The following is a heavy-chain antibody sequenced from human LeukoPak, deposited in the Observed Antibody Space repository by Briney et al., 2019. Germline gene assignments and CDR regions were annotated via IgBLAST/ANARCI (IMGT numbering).Heavy chain of an antibody. V-gene: IGHV3-7*01. CDR3: ARSPPYDFWSGYHHYFDY. D-gene: IGHD3-3*01. CDR1: GFTFSSYW. CDR2: IKQDGSEK. Sequence: GGSLRLSCAASGFTFSSYWMSWVRQAPGKGLEWVVNIKQDGSEKYYVDSVKDRFTISRDNAKNSLYLQMNSLRAEDTAVYYCARSPPYDFWSGYHHYFDYWGQGTLVTVSS. J-gene: IGHJ4*02.